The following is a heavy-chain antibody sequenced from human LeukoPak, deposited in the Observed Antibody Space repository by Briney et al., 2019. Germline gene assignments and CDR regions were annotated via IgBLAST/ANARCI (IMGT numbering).Heavy chain of an antibody. CDR2: IRYDGSNK. CDR3: AKDYDFWSGRLDC. J-gene: IGHJ4*02. V-gene: IGHV3-30*02. CDR1: GFTFSSYG. D-gene: IGHD3-3*01. Sequence: GGSLRLSCAASGFTFSSYGMHWVRQAPGKGLEWVAFIRYDGSNKYYADSVKGRFTISRDNSKNTLYLQMNSLRAEDTAVYYCAKDYDFWSGRLDCWGQGTLVTVSS.